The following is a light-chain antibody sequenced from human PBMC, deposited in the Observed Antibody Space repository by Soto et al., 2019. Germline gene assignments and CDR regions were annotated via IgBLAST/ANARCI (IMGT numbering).Light chain of an antibody. V-gene: IGLV2-14*01. J-gene: IGLJ1*01. Sequence: GASSDVGGYNYVSWYQQHPGKAPKLMIYEVSNRPSGVSNRFSGSKSGNTASLTVSGLQAEDEADYYCSSYTTTNTYVFGTGTKVTVL. CDR1: SSDVGGYNY. CDR2: EVS. CDR3: SSYTTTNTYV.